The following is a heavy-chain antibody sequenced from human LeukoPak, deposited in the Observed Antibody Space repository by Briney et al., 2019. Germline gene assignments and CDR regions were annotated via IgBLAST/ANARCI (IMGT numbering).Heavy chain of an antibody. D-gene: IGHD3-22*01. V-gene: IGHV3-21*01. CDR3: ARGRDSSGYLDAFDI. CDR1: GFTFSSYS. Sequence: GGSLRLSCAASGFTFSSYSMNWVRQAPGKGLEWVSSISSSSSYIYYADSVKGRFTISRDNAKNSLYLQMNSLRAEDTAVYYCARGRDSSGYLDAFDIWGQGTMVTVSS. J-gene: IGHJ3*02. CDR2: ISSSSSYI.